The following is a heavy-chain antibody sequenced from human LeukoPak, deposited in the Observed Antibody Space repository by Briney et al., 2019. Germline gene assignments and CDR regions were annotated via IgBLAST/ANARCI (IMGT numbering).Heavy chain of an antibody. CDR2: IIPIFGTA. J-gene: IGHJ4*02. Sequence: SVKVSCKASGGTFSSYAISWVRQAPGQGLEWMGGIIPIFGTANYAQKFRGRVTITADKSTRTAYMELSRLRSDDTAVYYCARVYQPNYGSGSYYPIPFDYWGQGTLVTVSS. CDR1: GGTFSSYA. D-gene: IGHD3-10*01. CDR3: ARVYQPNYGSGSYYPIPFDY. V-gene: IGHV1-69*06.